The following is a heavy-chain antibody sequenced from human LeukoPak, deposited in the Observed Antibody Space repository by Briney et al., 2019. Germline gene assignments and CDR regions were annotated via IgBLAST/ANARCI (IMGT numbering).Heavy chain of an antibody. CDR3: ARDASGPRLLWFGDPLNWFDP. D-gene: IGHD3-10*01. CDR1: GFTFSSYE. CDR2: ISSSGSTI. Sequence: GGSLRLSCAASGFTFSSYEMNWVRQAPGKGLEWVSYISSSGSTIYYADSVKGRFTISRDNAKNSLYLQMNSLRAEDTAVYYCARDASGPRLLWFGDPLNWFDPWGQGTLVTVSS. J-gene: IGHJ5*02. V-gene: IGHV3-48*03.